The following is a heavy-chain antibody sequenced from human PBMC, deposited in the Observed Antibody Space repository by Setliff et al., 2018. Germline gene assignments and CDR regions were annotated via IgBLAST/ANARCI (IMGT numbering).Heavy chain of an antibody. CDR2: IKSKTDGGTT. J-gene: IGHJ3*02. CDR3: ARAFGGNSDAFDI. D-gene: IGHD2-21*02. Sequence: GGSLRLSCAASGFTFSNAWMSWVRQAPGKGLEWVGRIKSKTDGGTTDYAAPVKGRFTISRDDSKNTLYLQINSLRAEDTAVYYCARAFGGNSDAFDIWGQGTMVTVSS. V-gene: IGHV3-15*05. CDR1: GFTFSNAW.